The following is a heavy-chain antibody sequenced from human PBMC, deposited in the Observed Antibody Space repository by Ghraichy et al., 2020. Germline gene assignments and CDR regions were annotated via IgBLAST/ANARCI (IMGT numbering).Heavy chain of an antibody. V-gene: IGHV1-69*13. D-gene: IGHD5-18*01. Sequence: SVKVSCKASGGTFSRYSISWVRQAPGQGLEWMVGIIPIFGTTNYAQKFQGRVTITADESTSTVYMELSRLRSEDTAVYYCARGPGRPRGGYSYGWGYSNGMDVWGQGTTVTVSS. J-gene: IGHJ6*02. CDR1: GGTFSRYS. CDR2: IIPIFGTT. CDR3: ARGPGRPRGGYSYGWGYSNGMDV.